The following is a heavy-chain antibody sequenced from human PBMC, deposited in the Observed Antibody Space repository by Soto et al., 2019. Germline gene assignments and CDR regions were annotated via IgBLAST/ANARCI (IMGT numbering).Heavy chain of an antibody. CDR1: GGSISSGNW. J-gene: IGHJ4*02. Sequence: QVQLQASGPGLVTPSGTVSLTCAVSGGSISSGNWRSWVRQPPVEGLAWIGAIHHSGSTNYNPSLNSRVTVSVVPSKTLFSLSRNSVTAADTAFYICARDQVSPPGDWGQGTLVCVPS. CDR2: IHHSGST. CDR3: ARDQVSPPGD. V-gene: IGHV4-4*02.